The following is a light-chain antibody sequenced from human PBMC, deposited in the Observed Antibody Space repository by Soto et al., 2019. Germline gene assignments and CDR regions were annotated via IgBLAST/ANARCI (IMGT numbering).Light chain of an antibody. CDR1: QSISSK. Sequence: EIVMTQSPATLSVSPGERATLSCRASQSISSKVAWYQQKPGQAPRLLIYRASTRATGVPARFSGSGSGTEFTLTISSLQPEDFAVYYCQEYNNWHPITFGGGTKVDIK. V-gene: IGKV3-15*01. J-gene: IGKJ4*01. CDR2: RAS. CDR3: QEYNNWHPIT.